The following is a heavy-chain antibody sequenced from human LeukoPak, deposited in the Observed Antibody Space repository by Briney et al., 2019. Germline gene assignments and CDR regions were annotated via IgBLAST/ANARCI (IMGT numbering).Heavy chain of an antibody. CDR2: INPNSDGT. D-gene: IGHD6-13*01. CDR1: GYTFTGYY. Sequence: ASVKVSCKASGYTFTGYYMHWVRQAPGQGLEWMGRINPNSDGTNHAQKFQGRVTMTGDTSISTAYMELSRLRSDDTAVYYCARDWSNSSSCPWGQGTLVTVSS. V-gene: IGHV1-2*06. CDR3: ARDWSNSSSCP. J-gene: IGHJ5*02.